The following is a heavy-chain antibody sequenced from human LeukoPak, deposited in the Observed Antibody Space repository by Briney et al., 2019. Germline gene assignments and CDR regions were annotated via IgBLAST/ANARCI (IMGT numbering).Heavy chain of an antibody. Sequence: GGSLRLSCAASGFTFGSYAMSGVRQAPGKGLEGVSAISGSGGSTYYAHSVKGRFTIPRDNSKNTLYLQMDSLRAEDTAVYYCASCGPYSSGWYAFDIWGQGTMVTVSS. D-gene: IGHD6-19*01. CDR2: ISGSGGST. CDR3: ASCGPYSSGWYAFDI. CDR1: GFTFGSYA. V-gene: IGHV3-23*01. J-gene: IGHJ3*02.